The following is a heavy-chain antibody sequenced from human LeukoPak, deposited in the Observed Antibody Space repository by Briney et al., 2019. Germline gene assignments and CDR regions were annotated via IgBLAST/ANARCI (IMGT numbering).Heavy chain of an antibody. CDR2: ISSSSSYI. Sequence: GGSLRLSCAASGFTFSSYSMNWVRQAPGKGLEWVPSISSSSSYIYYADSVKGRFTISRDNAKNSLYLQMNSLRAEDTAVYYCARDGYPGTTNDYFDYWGQGTLVTVSS. V-gene: IGHV3-21*01. J-gene: IGHJ4*02. D-gene: IGHD1-1*01. CDR3: ARDGYPGTTNDYFDY. CDR1: GFTFSSYS.